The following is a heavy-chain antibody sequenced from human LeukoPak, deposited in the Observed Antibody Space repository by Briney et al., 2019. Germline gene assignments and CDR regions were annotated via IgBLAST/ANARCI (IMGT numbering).Heavy chain of an antibody. V-gene: IGHV3-33*01. CDR2: IWYDGSNK. CDR3: ARVGGGQLWLENDY. D-gene: IGHD5-18*01. Sequence: GGSLRLSCAASGFTFSSYGMHWVRQAPGKGLEWVAVIWYDGSNKYYADSVKGRFTISRDNSKNTLYLQMNSLRAEDTAVYYCARVGGGQLWLENDYWGQGTLVTVSS. J-gene: IGHJ4*02. CDR1: GFTFSSYG.